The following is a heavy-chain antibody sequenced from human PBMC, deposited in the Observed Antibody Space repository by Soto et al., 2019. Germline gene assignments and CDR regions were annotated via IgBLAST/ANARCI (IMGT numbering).Heavy chain of an antibody. D-gene: IGHD6-13*01. CDR2: VNPGSGKA. Sequence: QVQLVQSGAEVKEPGASVRVSCKASGYTFINYDISWVRQATGQGLEWMGWVNPGSGKAGYASKFQGRFTMTRDASTGTAHLELSSLTSEDTAVYYCARMASAGTLNWFDPWGQGTLVTVSS. CDR3: ARMASAGTLNWFDP. J-gene: IGHJ5*02. CDR1: GYTFINYD. V-gene: IGHV1-8*02.